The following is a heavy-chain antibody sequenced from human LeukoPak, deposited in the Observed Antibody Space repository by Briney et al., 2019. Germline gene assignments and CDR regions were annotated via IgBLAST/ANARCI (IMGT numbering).Heavy chain of an antibody. CDR1: GGSISSHY. CDR3: ARSLQQLALDY. J-gene: IGHJ4*02. D-gene: IGHD6-13*01. Sequence: SETLSLTCTGSGGSISSHYWSWIRQPPGKGLEWIGYIYYSGSTNYNPSLKSRVTISVDTSKNQFSLKLSSVTAADTAVYYCARSLQQLALDYWGQGALVTVSS. V-gene: IGHV4-59*11. CDR2: IYYSGST.